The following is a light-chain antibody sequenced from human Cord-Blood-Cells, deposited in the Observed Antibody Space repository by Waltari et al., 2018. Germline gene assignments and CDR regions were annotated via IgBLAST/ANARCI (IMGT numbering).Light chain of an antibody. CDR2: EAS. Sequence: QSALTQPAYLVGSPGQSITIPFTGTSRCDRRYSLVPSYQQHPGEAPKLMIYEASKRPSGVSNRFSASKSGNTASLTITGLQSEDEATYYCCSYARSSTLVFGGGTKLTVL. CDR1: SRCDRRYSL. J-gene: IGLJ2*01. V-gene: IGLV2-23*01. CDR3: CSYARSSTLV.